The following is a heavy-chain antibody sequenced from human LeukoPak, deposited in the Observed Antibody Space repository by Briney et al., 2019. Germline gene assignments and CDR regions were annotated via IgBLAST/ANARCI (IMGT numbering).Heavy chain of an antibody. J-gene: IGHJ4*02. CDR1: GFTFNNYW. D-gene: IGHD4-23*01. Sequence: PGGSLRLSCVASGFTFNNYWMTWVRQAPGKGLEWVANIRHDGSARYYGDSVKGRFTISRDDAKNSLFLQMNSLRADDTALYYCARDNGGFDYWGQGTLVTVSS. CDR2: IRHDGSAR. CDR3: ARDNGGFDY. V-gene: IGHV3-7*01.